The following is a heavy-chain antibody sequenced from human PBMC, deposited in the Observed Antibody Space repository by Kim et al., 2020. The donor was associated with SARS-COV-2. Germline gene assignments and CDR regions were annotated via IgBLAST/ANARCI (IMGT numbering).Heavy chain of an antibody. J-gene: IGHJ6*02. CDR3: TRRHYYGSGSYYGMDV. Sequence: SVKGRFTISRDDSKSIAYLQINSLKTEDTAVYYCTRRHYYGSGSYYGMDVWGQGTTVTVSS. V-gene: IGHV3-49*02. D-gene: IGHD3-10*01.